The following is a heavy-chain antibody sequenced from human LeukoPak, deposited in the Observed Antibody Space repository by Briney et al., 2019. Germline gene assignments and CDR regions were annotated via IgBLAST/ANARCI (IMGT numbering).Heavy chain of an antibody. Sequence: ASVKVSCKASGGTFSSYAISWVRQAPGQGLEWMGGIIPIFGTANYAQEFQGRVTITADKSTSTAYMELSRLRSEDTAVYHCARKVPNDSSGYYYRGQFDPWGQGTLVTVSS. D-gene: IGHD3-22*01. V-gene: IGHV1-69*06. CDR3: ARKVPNDSSGYYYRGQFDP. CDR1: GGTFSSYA. J-gene: IGHJ5*02. CDR2: IIPIFGTA.